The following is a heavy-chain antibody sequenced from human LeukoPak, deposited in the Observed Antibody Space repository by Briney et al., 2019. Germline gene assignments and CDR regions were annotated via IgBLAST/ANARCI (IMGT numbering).Heavy chain of an antibody. CDR2: FDPEDGET. J-gene: IGHJ5*02. V-gene: IGHV1-24*01. Sequence: ASVTVSCTVSGYTLTELSMHWLRQTPGQGLEWMGGFDPEDGETVYAQKFQGRVTMTEDTSTDTAYMELSSLRSEDTAVYYCATSLVPDSSGYYQNWFDPWGQGTLVTVSS. CDR3: ATSLVPDSSGYYQNWFDP. CDR1: GYTLTELS. D-gene: IGHD3-22*01.